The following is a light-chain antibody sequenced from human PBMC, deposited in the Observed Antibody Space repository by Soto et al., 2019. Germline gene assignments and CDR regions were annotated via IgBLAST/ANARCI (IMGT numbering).Light chain of an antibody. Sequence: DFVMTESPDSLAVSLGERATINCKSSQSVFYGHTNQNYLAWYQQKTGQPPKLLIYWASTRESGVPDRFSGSGSGTDFTLTISSLQAEDVAVHYCQQYYSTPMYTFGQGTKLEIK. CDR2: WAS. CDR1: QSVFYGHTNQNY. V-gene: IGKV4-1*01. CDR3: QQYYSTPMYT. J-gene: IGKJ2*01.